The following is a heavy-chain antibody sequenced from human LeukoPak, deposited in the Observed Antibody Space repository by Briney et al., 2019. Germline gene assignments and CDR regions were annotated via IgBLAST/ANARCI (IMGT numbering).Heavy chain of an antibody. J-gene: IGHJ4*02. CDR3: TRQIGTIFGVVFDY. D-gene: IGHD3-3*01. Sequence: GGSLKLSCAASGFTFSGSAMHWVRQASGKGLEWVGRIRSKANSYATAYAASVKGRFTISRDDSKNTAYLQMNSLKTEDTAVYYCTRQIGTIFGVVFDYWGQGTLVTVSS. CDR2: IRSKANSYAT. CDR1: GFTFSGSA. V-gene: IGHV3-73*01.